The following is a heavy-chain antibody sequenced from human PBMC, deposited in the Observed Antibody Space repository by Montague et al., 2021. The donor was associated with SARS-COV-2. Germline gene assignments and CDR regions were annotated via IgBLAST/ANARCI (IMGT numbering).Heavy chain of an antibody. CDR2: IFYNGST. V-gene: IGHV4-59*01. CDR1: FGSISTYY. D-gene: IGHD2-21*01. CDR3: ARQDAWAYCGDECYRGWFDS. Sequence: SETLSLTCTVSFGSISTYYWCWIRQPPGKGLEWIGFIFYNGSTKYNPSLKRRVSISLDASKNQFSLKLGSVTAADTAVYYCARQDAWAYCGDECYRGWFDSWGQGTLVTVSS. J-gene: IGHJ5*01.